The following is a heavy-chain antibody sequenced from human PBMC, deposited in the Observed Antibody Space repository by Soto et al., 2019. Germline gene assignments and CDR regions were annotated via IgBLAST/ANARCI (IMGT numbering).Heavy chain of an antibody. CDR2: IYYSGST. J-gene: IGHJ6*02. Sequence: PSETLSLTCTVSGGSISSGTYYWGWIRQPPGRGLEWIGSIYYSGSTYYNPSLKSRVTISVDTSKNQFSLKLSSVTAADTAVYYCARYSQGSDYYYYYGMDVWGQGTTVTVSS. D-gene: IGHD3-10*01. CDR3: ARYSQGSDYYYYYGMDV. V-gene: IGHV4-39*01. CDR1: GGSISSGTYY.